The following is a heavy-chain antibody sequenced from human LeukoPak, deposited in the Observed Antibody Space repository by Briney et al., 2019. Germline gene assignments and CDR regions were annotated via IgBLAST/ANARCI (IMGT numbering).Heavy chain of an antibody. Sequence: SETLSLTCTVSGGSISSSSYYWGWIRQPPGKGLEWIGSIYYSGSTYYNPSLKSRVTISVDTSKNQFSLKLSSVTAADTAVYYCARDPDSGSYSYWGQGTLVTVSS. V-gene: IGHV4-39*07. CDR1: GGSISSSSYY. CDR2: IYYSGST. J-gene: IGHJ4*02. D-gene: IGHD1-26*01. CDR3: ARDPDSGSYSY.